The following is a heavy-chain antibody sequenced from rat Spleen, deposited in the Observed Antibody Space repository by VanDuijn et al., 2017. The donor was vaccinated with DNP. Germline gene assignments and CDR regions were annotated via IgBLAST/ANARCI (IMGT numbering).Heavy chain of an antibody. Sequence: EVQLVESGGGLVQPGRSLKLSCAASGFTFSDYNMAWVRQAPKKGLEWVATITYDGSSTYYGDSVKGRFTISRHNAKTTLYLQMDSLRSEDTATYYCATDPEGDYWGQGVMVTVSS. J-gene: IGHJ2*01. CDR1: GFTFSDYN. D-gene: IGHD1-4*01. CDR2: ITYDGSST. CDR3: ATDPEGDY. V-gene: IGHV5-7*01.